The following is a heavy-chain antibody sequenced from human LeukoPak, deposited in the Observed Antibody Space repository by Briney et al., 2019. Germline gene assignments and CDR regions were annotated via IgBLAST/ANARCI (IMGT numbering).Heavy chain of an antibody. Sequence: SXXLSLTXTVSGGSISSGDYYWSWIRQPQGKGLEWIGYIYYSGSTYYNPSLKSRVTISVDTSRNQFSLKLSSVTAADTAVYYCARDTDYGFLYWGQGTLVTVSS. CDR3: ARDTDYGFLY. D-gene: IGHD4-17*01. CDR1: GGSISSGDYY. J-gene: IGHJ4*02. V-gene: IGHV4-30-4*08. CDR2: IYYSGST.